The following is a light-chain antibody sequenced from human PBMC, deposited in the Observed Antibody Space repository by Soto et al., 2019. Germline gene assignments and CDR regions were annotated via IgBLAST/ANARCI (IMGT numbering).Light chain of an antibody. CDR1: QSISDW. Sequence: DIQMTQSPSTLSASVGDRVTITCRASQSISDWLAWYQQRPGKAPKLLIYKASNLQSGVTSRFSGSGSGTELSLTITSLQPDDFATYYCQQYNNYWTFGQGTKVENK. V-gene: IGKV1-5*03. CDR2: KAS. J-gene: IGKJ1*01. CDR3: QQYNNYWT.